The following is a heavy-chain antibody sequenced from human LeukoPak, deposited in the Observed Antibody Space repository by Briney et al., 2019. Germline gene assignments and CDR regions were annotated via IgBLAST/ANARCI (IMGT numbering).Heavy chain of an antibody. CDR2: IIPIFGTA. J-gene: IGHJ5*02. V-gene: IGHV1-69*01. CDR3: ARDRTRNNWNYDWFDP. Sequence: SVKVSCKASGGTFSSYAISWVRQAPGQGLEWMGGIIPIFGTANYAQKFQGRVTITADESTSTAYMELSSLRSEDTAVHYCARDRTRNNWNYDWFDPWGQGTLVTVSS. D-gene: IGHD1-7*01. CDR1: GGTFSSYA.